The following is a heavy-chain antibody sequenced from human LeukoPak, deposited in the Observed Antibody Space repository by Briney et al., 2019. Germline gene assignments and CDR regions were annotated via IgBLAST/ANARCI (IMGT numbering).Heavy chain of an antibody. CDR1: GFTFSSYG. D-gene: IGHD6-13*01. CDR2: ISGSGGST. V-gene: IGHV3-23*01. Sequence: GGSLRLSCAASGFTFSSYGTSWVRQAPGKGLEWVSAISGSGGSTYYADSVKGRFTISRDNAKNSLYLQMNSLRAEDTAVYYCAREPPSRRFDYWGQGTLVTVSS. CDR3: AREPPSRRFDY. J-gene: IGHJ4*02.